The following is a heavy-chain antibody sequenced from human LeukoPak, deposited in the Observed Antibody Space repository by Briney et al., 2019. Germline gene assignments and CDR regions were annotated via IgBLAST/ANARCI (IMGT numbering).Heavy chain of an antibody. Sequence: SETLSLTCAVYGGSFSGYFWSWIRQPPGKGLEWIGEINHSGSTNYNPSLKSRVTISVDTSKNQFSLKLSSVTAADTAVYYCARGYTYWGQGTLVTVSS. V-gene: IGHV4-34*01. CDR1: GGSFSGYF. CDR3: ARGYTY. D-gene: IGHD5-18*01. J-gene: IGHJ4*02. CDR2: INHSGST.